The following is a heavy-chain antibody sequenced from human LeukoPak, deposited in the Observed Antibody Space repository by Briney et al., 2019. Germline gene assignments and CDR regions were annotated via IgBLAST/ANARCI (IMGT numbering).Heavy chain of an antibody. V-gene: IGHV3-7*01. J-gene: IGHJ4*02. CDR3: ARDGARLNYYDSSGYYYW. Sequence: GGSLRLSRAASGFTFSSYWMSWVRQAPGKGLEWVANIKQDGSEKYYVDSVKGRFTISRDNAKNSLYLQMNSLRAEDTAVYYCARDGARLNYYDSSGYYYWWGQGTLVTVSS. CDR1: GFTFSSYW. D-gene: IGHD3-22*01. CDR2: IKQDGSEK.